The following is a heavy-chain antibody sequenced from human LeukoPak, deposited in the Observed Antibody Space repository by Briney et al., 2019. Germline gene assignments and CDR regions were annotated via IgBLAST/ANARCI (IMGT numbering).Heavy chain of an antibody. CDR2: VYYSGST. D-gene: IGHD5-12*01. CDR3: ATPERGYSGYDFGS. V-gene: IGHV4-59*08. J-gene: IGHJ4*02. CDR1: GDSISSYS. Sequence: PSETLSLTCTVSGDSISSYSWSWLRQPPGKRLEWIGFVYYSGSTNYNPSLKSRVTISVDTSKNQFSLKLSSVTAADTAVYYCATPERGYSGYDFGSWGQGTLVTVSS.